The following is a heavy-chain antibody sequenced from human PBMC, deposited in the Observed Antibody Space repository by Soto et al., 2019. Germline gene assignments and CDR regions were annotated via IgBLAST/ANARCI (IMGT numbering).Heavy chain of an antibody. J-gene: IGHJ4*02. V-gene: IGHV1-69*13. D-gene: IGHD6-6*01. Sequence: SVKVSCKASGGTFSSYAISWVRQAPGQGLEWMGGIIPIFGTANYAQKFQDRVTITADESTSTAYMELSSLRSEDTAVYYCARDRVAARLETFDYWGQGTLVTVSS. CDR2: IIPIFGTA. CDR3: ARDRVAARLETFDY. CDR1: GGTFSSYA.